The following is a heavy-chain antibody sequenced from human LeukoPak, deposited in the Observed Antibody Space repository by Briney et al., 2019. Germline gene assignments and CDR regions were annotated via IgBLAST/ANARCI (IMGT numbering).Heavy chain of an antibody. J-gene: IGHJ6*03. CDR3: ARDPYSGNYGNYYYYYMDV. Sequence: GGSLRLSCAASGFTFSNYSMNWVRQAPGKGLEWVSGINWNGGSTGYADSVEGRFTISRDNAKNSLYLQMDSLGPEDTAVYYCARDPYSGNYGNYYYYYMDVWGKGTTVTISS. CDR1: GFTFSNYS. CDR2: INWNGGST. D-gene: IGHD1-26*01. V-gene: IGHV3-20*04.